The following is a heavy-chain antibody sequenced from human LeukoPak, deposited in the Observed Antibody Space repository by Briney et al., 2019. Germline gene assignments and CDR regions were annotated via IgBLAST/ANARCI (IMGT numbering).Heavy chain of an antibody. J-gene: IGHJ4*02. CDR2: INPNSGGT. Sequence: GASVKVSCKASGYTFTGYYMHWVRQAPGQGLEWMGWINPNSGGTNYAQKFQGRVTMTRDTSISTAYMELSRLRSDDKAVYYCARDIGYCSSTSCYTYWGQGTLVTVSS. CDR3: ARDIGYCSSTSCYTY. D-gene: IGHD2-2*02. V-gene: IGHV1-2*02. CDR1: GYTFTGYY.